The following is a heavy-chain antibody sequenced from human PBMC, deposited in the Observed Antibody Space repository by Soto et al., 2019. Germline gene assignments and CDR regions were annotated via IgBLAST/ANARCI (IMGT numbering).Heavy chain of an antibody. CDR3: ARGPRSVTTSGAWFDP. CDR1: GFTFSSYS. V-gene: IGHV3-48*01. Sequence: PGGSLRLSCAASGFTFSSYSMNWVRQAPWKGLEWVSYISSSSSTIYYADSVKGRFTISRDNAKNSLYLQMNSLRAEDTAVYYCARGPRSVTTSGAWFDPWGQGTLVTVSS. D-gene: IGHD4-4*01. J-gene: IGHJ5*02. CDR2: ISSSSSTI.